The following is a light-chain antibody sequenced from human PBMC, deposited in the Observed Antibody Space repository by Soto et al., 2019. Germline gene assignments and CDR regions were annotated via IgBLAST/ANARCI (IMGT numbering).Light chain of an antibody. CDR2: AAS. CDR1: QRVNRN. CDR3: QQYNNWWT. Sequence: EIVMTQSPATLSVSPGERATLSCRASQRVNRNLAWYQQKPGHAPRLLIYAASTRATGIPARFSGSGSETEFTLTISSRQSEDFAIYYCQQYNNWWTFGQGTKVEI. V-gene: IGKV3-15*01. J-gene: IGKJ1*01.